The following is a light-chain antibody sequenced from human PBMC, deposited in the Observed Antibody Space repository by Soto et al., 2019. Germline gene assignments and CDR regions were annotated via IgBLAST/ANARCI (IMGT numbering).Light chain of an antibody. V-gene: IGKV3D-20*01. CDR3: QQYGSSPPLT. CDR1: QSVSSSS. Sequence: EIVLTQSPATLSLSPGERATLSCGASQSVSSSSLAWYQQKPGLAPRLLIYDASSRATGIPDRFSGSGSGTDFTLTISRLEPEDFAVYYCQQYGSSPPLTFGGGTKVEIK. J-gene: IGKJ4*01. CDR2: DAS.